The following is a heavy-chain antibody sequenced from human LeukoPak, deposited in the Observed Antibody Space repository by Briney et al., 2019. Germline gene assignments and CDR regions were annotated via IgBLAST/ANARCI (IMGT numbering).Heavy chain of an antibody. J-gene: IGHJ4*02. CDR2: ISYEGGTQ. CDR1: GVTLSPYG. V-gene: IGHV3-30*18. CDR3: AKEGTPQASTWYAL. Sequence: GSLRLSCAASGVTLSPYGMHWVRQAPGKGLEWVAVISYEGGTQHYADSVKGRFIISRDNPRNTLYLQMNILRTEDTAVYYCAKEGTPQASTWYALGAQGTQVTVPS. D-gene: IGHD6-13*01.